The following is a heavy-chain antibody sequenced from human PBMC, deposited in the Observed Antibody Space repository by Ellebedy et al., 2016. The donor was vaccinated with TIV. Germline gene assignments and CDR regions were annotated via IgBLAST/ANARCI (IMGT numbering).Heavy chain of an antibody. CDR1: GGTFRSHG. CDR3: AREGHDSLDY. V-gene: IGHV1-69*13. J-gene: IGHJ4*02. CDR2: ILPIFGTA. Sequence: ASVKVSCKTSGGTFRSHGFSWMRQAPGQGLEWMGGILPIFGTANYAQKFQGRVTITADESTTTVYMEMSSLRSEDTAVYYCAREGHDSLDYWGQGTLVTVSS. D-gene: IGHD3-22*01.